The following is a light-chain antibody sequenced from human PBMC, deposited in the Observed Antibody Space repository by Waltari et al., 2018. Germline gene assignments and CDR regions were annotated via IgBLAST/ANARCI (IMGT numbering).Light chain of an antibody. Sequence: EIVLTQSPGTLSLSPGERATLSCRASQSVSSSSLAWYQPKPGQAPRLLIYGASSRATGIPDRFSGSGSGTDFTLTISRLEPEDFAVYYCQYYGSSPICTFGPGTKVDIK. CDR2: GAS. CDR1: QSVSSSS. J-gene: IGKJ3*01. V-gene: IGKV3-20*01. CDR3: QYYGSSPICT.